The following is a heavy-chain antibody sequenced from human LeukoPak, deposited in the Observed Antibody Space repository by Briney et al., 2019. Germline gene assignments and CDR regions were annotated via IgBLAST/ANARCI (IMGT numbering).Heavy chain of an antibody. CDR1: GFTFSSYG. CDR3: AKDSRPYCSSTSCPFDY. V-gene: IGHV3-30*02. CDR2: IRYDGSNK. Sequence: GGSLRLSCAASGFTFSSYGMHWVRQAPGKGLEWVAFIRYDGSNKYYADSVKGRFTISRDNSKNTLYLQMNSLRAEDTAVYYCAKDSRPYCSSTSCPFDYWGQGTLVTVSS. D-gene: IGHD2-2*01. J-gene: IGHJ4*02.